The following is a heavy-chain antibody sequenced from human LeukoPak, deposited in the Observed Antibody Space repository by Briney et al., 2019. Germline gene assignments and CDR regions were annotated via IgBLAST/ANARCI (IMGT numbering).Heavy chain of an antibody. CDR1: GGSISTYY. D-gene: IGHD3-3*01. V-gene: IGHV4-59*01. CDR2: IYHSGST. J-gene: IGHJ6*02. Sequence: PSETLSLTCTVSGGSISTYYWNWIRQPPGKGLEWIGYIYHSGSTNYNPSLQSRVTISVDTSKNQFSLKLSSVTAADTAVYYCARVGPGITIFGVAPVHYYGMDVWGQGTTVTVSS. CDR3: ARVGPGITIFGVAPVHYYGMDV.